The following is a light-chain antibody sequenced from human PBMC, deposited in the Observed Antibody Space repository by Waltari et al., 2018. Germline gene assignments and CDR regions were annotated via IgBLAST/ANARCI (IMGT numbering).Light chain of an antibody. V-gene: IGKV4-1*01. J-gene: IGKJ2*01. CDR1: QTVFDRPRNKNY. CDR3: MQYQPSPPEYA. CDR2: WAY. Sequence: DIVMTQSPDSLAVSLGETATINWKCSQTVFDRPRNKNYLAWYQQKGGKTPRLLIYWAYTLETGVPERFSGSGSGTDFTLTITNLQAEDAAVYCMQYQPSPPEYAFGPGTMVEIK.